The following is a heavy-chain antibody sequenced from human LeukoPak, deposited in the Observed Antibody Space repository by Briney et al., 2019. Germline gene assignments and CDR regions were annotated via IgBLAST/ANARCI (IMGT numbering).Heavy chain of an antibody. CDR3: ARRYYYGSGSYSYYFDY. D-gene: IGHD3-10*01. V-gene: IGHV4-34*01. Sequence: SETLSLTCAVYGGSFSGYYWSWIRQPPGKGLEWIGEINHSGSANYNPSLKSRVTISVDTSKNQFSLKLSSVTAADTAVYYCARRYYYGSGSYSYYFDYWGQGTLVTVSS. CDR1: GGSFSGYY. CDR2: INHSGSA. J-gene: IGHJ4*02.